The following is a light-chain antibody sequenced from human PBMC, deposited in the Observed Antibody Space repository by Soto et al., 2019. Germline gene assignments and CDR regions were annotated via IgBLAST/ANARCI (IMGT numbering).Light chain of an antibody. Sequence: EIVLTQSPGTLSLSPGERATLSCRASQSVSSIYFAWYQQKPGQAPRLLIYGASSRATGIPDRFSGSGSGTDFTLTISRLEPEDFAVYYCQQYGSSPPYTFGQGTKLEIK. CDR3: QQYGSSPPYT. CDR1: QSVSSIY. CDR2: GAS. J-gene: IGKJ2*01. V-gene: IGKV3-20*01.